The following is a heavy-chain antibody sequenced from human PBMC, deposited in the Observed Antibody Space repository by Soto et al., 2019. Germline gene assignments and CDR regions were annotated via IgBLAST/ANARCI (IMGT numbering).Heavy chain of an antibody. CDR1: GFTFSSYA. V-gene: IGHV3-23*01. CDR3: AKDYHCSSTSCYVEGYYFDY. CDR2: ISGSGGST. D-gene: IGHD2-2*01. Sequence: TGGSLRLSCASSGFTFSSYAMIWVRQAPGKGLEWVSAISGSGGSTYYADSVKGRFTISRDNSKNTLYLQMNSLRAEDTAVYYCAKDYHCSSTSCYVEGYYFDYWGQGTLVTVSS. J-gene: IGHJ4*02.